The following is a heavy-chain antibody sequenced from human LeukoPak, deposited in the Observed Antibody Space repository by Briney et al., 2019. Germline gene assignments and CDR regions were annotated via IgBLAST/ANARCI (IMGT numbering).Heavy chain of an antibody. D-gene: IGHD3-9*01. CDR2: IIPIFGTA. CDR1: GGTFSCYA. J-gene: IGHJ6*03. V-gene: IGHV1-69*01. CDR3: AKKFTIFEYLDV. Sequence: SSVKLSFTASGGTFSCYAISLVRDAPGQGLEWMGGIIPIFGTANYAQKFQGRVTNTADESTSTSYMELSSLRAEDTAVYYCAKKFTIFEYLDVWGKRTTVTVSS.